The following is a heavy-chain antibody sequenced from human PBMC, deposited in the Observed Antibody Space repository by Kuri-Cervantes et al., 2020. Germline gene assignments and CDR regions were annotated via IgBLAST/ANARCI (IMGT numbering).Heavy chain of an antibody. V-gene: IGHV3-20*04. D-gene: IGHD4-17*01. CDR3: ARRISGDHYYFDY. Sequence: GESLKISCAASGFTFSNYWMSWVRQAPGKGLEWVSGLNWSGGSTAYADSVKGRFTISRDNAKNSLYLQMNSLRAEDTALYYCARRISGDHYYFDYWGQGTLVTVSS. J-gene: IGHJ4*02. CDR1: GFTFSNYW. CDR2: LNWSGGST.